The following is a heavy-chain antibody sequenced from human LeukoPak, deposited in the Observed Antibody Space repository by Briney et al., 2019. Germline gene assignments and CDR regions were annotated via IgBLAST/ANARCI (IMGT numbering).Heavy chain of an antibody. Sequence: PGGSLRLSCAASGFTVSSNYMSWVRQAPGKGLEWVSVIYSGGSTYYADSVKGRFTISRDNSKNTLYLQMNSLRAQDTAVYYCAKDQRVTRGPYYYYMDVWGKRATVTVSS. CDR2: IYSGGST. V-gene: IGHV3-66*01. D-gene: IGHD4-17*01. CDR1: GFTVSSNY. J-gene: IGHJ6*03. CDR3: AKDQRVTRGPYYYYMDV.